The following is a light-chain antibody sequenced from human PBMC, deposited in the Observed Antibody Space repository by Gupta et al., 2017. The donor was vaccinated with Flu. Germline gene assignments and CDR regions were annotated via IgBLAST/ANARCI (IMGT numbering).Light chain of an antibody. V-gene: IGLV1-44*01. Sequence: QSVPTQPPSASGTPGQRVTISCSGSSSNIEKNTVTWYRQLPGTAPKLLSYNTNQRPSGVPDRFSGSNSGTSAYLVISELQSEDEADYYYSAWDDGLNGQGVFGGGTKLTVL. J-gene: IGLJ3*02. CDR2: NTN. CDR3: SAWDDGLNGQGV. CDR1: SSNIEKNT.